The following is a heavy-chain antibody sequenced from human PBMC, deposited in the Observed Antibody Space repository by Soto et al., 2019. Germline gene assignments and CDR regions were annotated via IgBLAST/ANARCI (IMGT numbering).Heavy chain of an antibody. D-gene: IGHD6-19*01. CDR1: GGSIRGSY. V-gene: IGHV4-59*01. CDR2: VYYTGST. CDR3: ARSVAVPGAHIDY. J-gene: IGHJ4*02. Sequence: SDTLSLTCRVSGGSIRGSYWSLLRQSPGKGLEWLGYVYYTGSTNYSPSLRSRVSISVDTSKNEFSLRLSSVTAADTAVYFCARSVAVPGAHIDYWGQGTQVTVSS.